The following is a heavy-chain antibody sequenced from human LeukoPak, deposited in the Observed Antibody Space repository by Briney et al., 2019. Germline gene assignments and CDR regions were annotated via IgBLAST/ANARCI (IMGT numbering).Heavy chain of an antibody. J-gene: IGHJ3*02. CDR3: AKGRMEHPRRHAFDI. D-gene: IGHD1/OR15-1a*01. Sequence: GGSLRLSCAASGFTFSSYGMHWVRQAPGKGLEGVAVIWYDGSNKYYADSVKGRFTISRDNSKNTLYLQMNSLRAEDTAVYYCAKGRMEHPRRHAFDIWGQGTMVTVSS. V-gene: IGHV3-33*06. CDR2: IWYDGSNK. CDR1: GFTFSSYG.